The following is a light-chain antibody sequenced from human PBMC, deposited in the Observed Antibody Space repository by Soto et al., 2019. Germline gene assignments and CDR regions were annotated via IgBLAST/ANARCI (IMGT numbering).Light chain of an antibody. J-gene: IGLJ1*01. V-gene: IGLV1-44*01. Sequence: QSVLTQPPSASGTPGQRVTISCSGSSSNIGTNTVNWYHQLPGTAPTLLIYSNNHRPSGVPDRLSGSKSCSSASLAISRRQSDDEADYYCAAWDDSRNGHYVFGTGTKLTVL. CDR3: AAWDDSRNGHYV. CDR2: SNN. CDR1: SSNIGTNT.